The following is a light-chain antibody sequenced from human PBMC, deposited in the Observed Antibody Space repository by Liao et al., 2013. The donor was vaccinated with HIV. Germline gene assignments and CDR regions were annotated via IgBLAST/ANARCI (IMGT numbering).Light chain of an antibody. J-gene: IGLJ3*02. Sequence: SYELTQPSSVSVSPGQTARITCSGDILAKQYARWFQQKPGQAPVLLIYKDTARPSGIPERFSGSSSGTTVTLTITGAQVDDEADYYCYSSADNRGVFGGGTKVTVL. CDR1: ILAKQY. CDR3: YSSADNRGV. V-gene: IGLV3-27*01. CDR2: KDT.